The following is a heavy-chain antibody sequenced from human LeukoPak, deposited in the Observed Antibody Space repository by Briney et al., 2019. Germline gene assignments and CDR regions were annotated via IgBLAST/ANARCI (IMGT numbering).Heavy chain of an antibody. V-gene: IGHV1-69*01. CDR1: GGTFSSYA. Sequence: SVTVSCTASGGTFSSYAISWVRQAPGQGLEWMGGIIPIFGTANYAQKFQGRVTITADESTSTAYMELSSLRSEDTAVYYCAREGLADRWFDPWGQGTLVTVSS. D-gene: IGHD2-15*01. CDR2: IIPIFGTA. CDR3: AREGLADRWFDP. J-gene: IGHJ5*02.